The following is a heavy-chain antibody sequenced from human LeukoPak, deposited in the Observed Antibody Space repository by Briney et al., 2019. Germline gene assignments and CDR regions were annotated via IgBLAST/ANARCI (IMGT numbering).Heavy chain of an antibody. CDR3: ARQWGWFRSGWWLDTLDV. V-gene: IGHV3-7*01. CDR2: IKEDGTET. Sequence: PGESLRLSCVTSGFTFTTAWVNWVRQAPGRGLEWVANIKEDGTETHYGDSVRGRFAIFRDNSKNSLYLQMNSLRAEDTAVYYCARQWGWFRSGWWLDTLDVWGQGSRVIVSS. CDR1: GFTFTTAW. D-gene: IGHD6-19*01. J-gene: IGHJ3*01.